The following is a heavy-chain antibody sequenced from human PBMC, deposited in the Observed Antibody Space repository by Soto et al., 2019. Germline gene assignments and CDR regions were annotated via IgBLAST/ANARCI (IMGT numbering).Heavy chain of an antibody. CDR2: IIPIFGTA. CDR3: ARDPYSSSWGGYYYYGMDV. D-gene: IGHD6-13*01. CDR1: GGTFSSYA. Sequence: QVQLVQSGAEVKKPGSSVKVSCKASGGTFSSYAISWVRQAPGQGLEWMGGIIPIFGTANYAQKFQGRVTSTADESTSTAYMELSSLRSEDTAVYYCARDPYSSSWGGYYYYGMDVWGQGTTVTVSS. J-gene: IGHJ6*02. V-gene: IGHV1-69*01.